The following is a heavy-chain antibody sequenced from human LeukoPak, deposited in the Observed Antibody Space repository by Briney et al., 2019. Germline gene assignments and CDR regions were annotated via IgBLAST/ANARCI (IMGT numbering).Heavy chain of an antibody. Sequence: GGSLRLSCAASGFTFSSYAMSWVRQAPGKGLEWVSAISGSGGSTYYAGSVKGRFTISRDNSKNTLYLQMNSLRAEDTAVYYCARDVLMNDYGGNSGVSNYFDYWGQGTLVTVSS. CDR2: ISGSGGST. V-gene: IGHV3-23*01. CDR1: GFTFSSYA. CDR3: ARDVLMNDYGGNSGVSNYFDY. J-gene: IGHJ4*02. D-gene: IGHD4-23*01.